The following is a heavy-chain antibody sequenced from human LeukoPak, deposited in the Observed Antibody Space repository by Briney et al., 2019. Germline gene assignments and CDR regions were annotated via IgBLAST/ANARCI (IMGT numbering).Heavy chain of an antibody. CDR2: ISGGGTRT. J-gene: IGHJ4*02. CDR1: GFTFSSYS. CDR3: AKGGGRGDYDLTGRFSTHFDS. V-gene: IGHV3-23*01. D-gene: IGHD4-17*01. Sequence: PGGSLRLSCAASGFTFSSYSMNWVRQAPGKGPVWVSAISGGGTRTYYADSVTGRFTISRDNSKNTVYLQMNSLRGEDTAVYFCAKGGGRGDYDLTGRFSTHFDSWGQGTLVVVSS.